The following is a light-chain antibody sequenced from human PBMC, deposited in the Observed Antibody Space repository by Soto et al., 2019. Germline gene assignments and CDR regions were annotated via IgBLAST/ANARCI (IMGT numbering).Light chain of an antibody. V-gene: IGKV3-20*01. Sequence: EIVLTQSPGTLSLSPGERATLSCRASQSVSSSYLAWYQQKPDQAPRLLIYGASSRATGIPDRFSGSGSGTDFTLTISRLEPEDFAVYYCQQYGSSPPRYTFGQGTKLEIK. CDR3: QQYGSSPPRYT. CDR2: GAS. J-gene: IGKJ2*01. CDR1: QSVSSSY.